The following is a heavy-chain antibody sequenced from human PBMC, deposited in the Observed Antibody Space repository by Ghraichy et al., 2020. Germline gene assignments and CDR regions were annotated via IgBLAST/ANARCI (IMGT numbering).Heavy chain of an antibody. CDR3: ALPRYGDYEFDY. V-gene: IGHV3-23*01. CDR1: AFTFSSYA. J-gene: IGHJ4*02. CDR2: ISGSGGNR. D-gene: IGHD4-17*01. Sequence: GESLRLSCAASAFTFSSYAMSWVRQAPGKGLEWVSGISGSGGNRYYADSVKGRFTISRDNSKNTLYLQMNSLRAEDTAVYYCALPRYGDYEFDYWGQGTLVIVSS.